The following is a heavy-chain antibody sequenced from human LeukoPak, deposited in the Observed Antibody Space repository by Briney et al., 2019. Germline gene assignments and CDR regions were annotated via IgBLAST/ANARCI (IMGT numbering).Heavy chain of an antibody. V-gene: IGHV1-69*05. D-gene: IGHD3-16*01. CDR2: IIPIFGTA. CDR3: ARSNPMDYGSFDY. J-gene: IGHJ4*02. Sequence: SVKVSCKASGGTFSSYAISWVRQAPGQRLEWMGRIIPIFGTANYAQKFQGRVTITTDESTSTAYMELSSLRSEDTAVYYCARSNPMDYGSFDYWGQGTLVTVSS. CDR1: GGTFSSYA.